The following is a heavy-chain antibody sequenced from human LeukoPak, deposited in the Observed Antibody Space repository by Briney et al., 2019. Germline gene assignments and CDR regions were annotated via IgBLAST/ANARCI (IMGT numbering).Heavy chain of an antibody. CDR3: ARSIGQDYGGALDYYYGMDV. Sequence: GASVKVSCKAPGYTFTSYAMHWVRQAPGQRLEWMGWINAGNGNTKYSQKFQGRVTITRDTSASTAYMELSSLRSEDTAVYYCARSIGQDYGGALDYYYGMDVWGQGTTVTVSS. CDR2: INAGNGNT. J-gene: IGHJ6*02. D-gene: IGHD4-23*01. V-gene: IGHV1-3*01. CDR1: GYTFTSYA.